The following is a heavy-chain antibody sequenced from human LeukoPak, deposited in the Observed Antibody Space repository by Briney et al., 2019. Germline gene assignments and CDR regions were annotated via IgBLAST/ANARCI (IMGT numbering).Heavy chain of an antibody. CDR2: MYYSGTT. CDR3: AREGCSYDSGTRMYFDY. J-gene: IGHJ4*02. V-gene: IGHV4-39*07. D-gene: IGHD5-18*01. Sequence: PSETLSLTCTVSGDSISSGRHYWGWIRQPPGKGLEWIGTMYYSGTTYYNASLKSRVTISVDTSRNQVSLKLRSVTAADTAVYYCAREGCSYDSGTRMYFDYWGQGTLVTVSS. CDR1: GDSISSGRHY.